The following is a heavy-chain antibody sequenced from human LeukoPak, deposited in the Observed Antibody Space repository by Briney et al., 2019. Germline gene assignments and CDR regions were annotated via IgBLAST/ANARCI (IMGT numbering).Heavy chain of an antibody. D-gene: IGHD4-17*01. Sequence: SGTLSLTCTVSGGSISSYYWSWIRQPPGKGLEWIGYIYYSGSTNYNPSLKSRVTISVDTSKNQFSLKLSSVTAADTAVYYCARALSDYGDYRFDYWGQGTLVTVSS. J-gene: IGHJ4*02. CDR2: IYYSGST. CDR1: GGSISSYY. V-gene: IGHV4-59*01. CDR3: ARALSDYGDYRFDY.